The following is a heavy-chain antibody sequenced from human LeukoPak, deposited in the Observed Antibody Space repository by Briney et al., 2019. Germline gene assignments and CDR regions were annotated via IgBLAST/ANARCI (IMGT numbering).Heavy chain of an antibody. Sequence: GGSLRLSCAASGFSFSSYTMNWVRQAPGKGLEWFSIISSSSSYIYYADSVKGRFTISRDNAKNALYLQMNSVRVEDAAVYYCARDGRCGGDCYASWGQGTLVTVSS. J-gene: IGHJ4*02. CDR3: ARDGRCGGDCYAS. CDR1: GFSFSSYT. CDR2: ISSSSSYI. D-gene: IGHD2-21*02. V-gene: IGHV3-21*01.